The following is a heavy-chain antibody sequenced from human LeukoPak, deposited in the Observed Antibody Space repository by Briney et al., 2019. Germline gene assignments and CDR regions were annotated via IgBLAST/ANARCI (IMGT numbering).Heavy chain of an antibody. CDR1: GFSFSVYW. D-gene: IGHD3-10*02. CDR3: AELGITMIGGV. J-gene: IGHJ6*04. V-gene: IGHV3-74*01. CDR2: IKTDGSIT. Sequence: GGSLRLSCAASGFSFSVYWMHWVRQAPGKGPVWVSRIKTDGSITDYADFVKGRFTISRDNAKNSLYLQMNSLRAEDTAVYYCAELGITMIGGVWGKGATVTISS.